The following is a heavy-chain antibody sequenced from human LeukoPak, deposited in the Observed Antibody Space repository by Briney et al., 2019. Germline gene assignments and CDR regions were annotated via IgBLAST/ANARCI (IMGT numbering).Heavy chain of an antibody. Sequence: SGGSLRLSCAASGFTVSSNYMTWVRQAPGKGLEWVSLIYSGGSTYYADSVKGKFTISRDSSRNTLYLQMNSLRPEDTAVYYCARYYGSGSIGGYYFDYWGQGILVTVSS. CDR1: GFTVSSNY. D-gene: IGHD3-10*01. V-gene: IGHV3-66*01. J-gene: IGHJ4*02. CDR3: ARYYGSGSIGGYYFDY. CDR2: IYSGGST.